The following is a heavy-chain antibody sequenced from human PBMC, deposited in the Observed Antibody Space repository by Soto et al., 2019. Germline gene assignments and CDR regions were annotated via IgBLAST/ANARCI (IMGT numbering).Heavy chain of an antibody. V-gene: IGHV6-1*01. J-gene: IGHJ5*02. CDR2: TYYKSKWYN. CDR3: ETDAEDGPNCFDT. Sequence: PSQTLSLTCAISGDSVSSNSAAWNWIRQSPSRGLEWLGRTYYKSKWYNDYAVSVKSRITINPDTSKNQFSLQLKSVTPEDTAVYYCETDAEDGPNCFDTWGQGTLVTVSS. CDR1: GDSVSSNSAA.